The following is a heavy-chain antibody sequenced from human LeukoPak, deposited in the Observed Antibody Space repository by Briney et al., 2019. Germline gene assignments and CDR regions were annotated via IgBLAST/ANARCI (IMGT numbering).Heavy chain of an antibody. CDR2: ISFDGSNQ. Sequence: GGSLRLSCAASGFTFSDYGMHWVRQAPGKGLEWVALISFDGSNQYYADSVKGRFTISRDNPKNSLYLQMNTLRAEDTAVCYCARDLSGSYSFDYWGQGTLVTVSS. D-gene: IGHD1-26*01. J-gene: IGHJ4*02. CDR1: GFTFSDYG. V-gene: IGHV3-30*03. CDR3: ARDLSGSYSFDY.